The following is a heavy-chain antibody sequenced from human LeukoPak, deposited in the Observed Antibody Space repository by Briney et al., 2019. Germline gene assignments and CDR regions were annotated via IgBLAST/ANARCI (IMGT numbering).Heavy chain of an antibody. V-gene: IGHV1-2*04. Sequence: GASVKVSCKTSGYTFTGHYMYWVRQAPGQGLEWMGWINPNSGGTNYAEKFQGWLTMTRDTSISTLYMEMSRLRSDDTAVYYCAREYSSSWFDYWGQGTLVTVSS. D-gene: IGHD6-13*01. CDR2: INPNSGGT. CDR1: GYTFTGHY. CDR3: AREYSSSWFDY. J-gene: IGHJ4*02.